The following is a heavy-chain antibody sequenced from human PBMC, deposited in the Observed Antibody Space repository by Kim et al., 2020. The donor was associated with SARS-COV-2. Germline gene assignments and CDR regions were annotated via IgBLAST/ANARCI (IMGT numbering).Heavy chain of an antibody. Sequence: SETLSLTCTVSGGSISSYYWSWIRQPPGKGLEWIGYIYYSGSTNYNPSLKSRVTISVDTSKNQFSRKLSSVTAADTAVYYCARIPRLHGMDVWGQGTTVTVSS. CDR3: ARIPRLHGMDV. CDR1: GGSISSYY. V-gene: IGHV4-59*01. J-gene: IGHJ6*02. D-gene: IGHD2-21*01. CDR2: IYYSGST.